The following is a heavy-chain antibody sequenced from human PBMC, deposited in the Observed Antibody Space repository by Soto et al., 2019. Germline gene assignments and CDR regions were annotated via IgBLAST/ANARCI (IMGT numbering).Heavy chain of an antibody. V-gene: IGHV1-69*02. CDR2: IIPILGIA. CDR1: GGTFSSYT. CDR3: ARDFFDSSDYTTNWFDP. D-gene: IGHD3-22*01. J-gene: IGHJ5*02. Sequence: GASVKVSCKASGGTFSSYTISWVRQAPGQGLEWMGRIIPILGIANYAQKFQGRVTITADKSTSTAYMELSSLRSEDAALYYCARDFFDSSDYTTNWFDPWGQGTLVTVSS.